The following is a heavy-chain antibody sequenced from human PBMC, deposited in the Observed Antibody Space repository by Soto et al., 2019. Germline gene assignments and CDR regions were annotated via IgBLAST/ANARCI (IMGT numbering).Heavy chain of an antibody. Sequence: PGESLKISCTASGYSFSSNWIGWVRQMPGKGLEWMGIIYPGDSDTRYSPSFQGQVLISADKSMNTAYLQWSYLKASDTAMYYCARSAGNYPTDYWGRGSLVTVSS. CDR2: IYPGDSDT. D-gene: IGHD1-7*01. V-gene: IGHV5-51*01. J-gene: IGHJ4*02. CDR3: ARSAGNYPTDY. CDR1: GYSFSSNW.